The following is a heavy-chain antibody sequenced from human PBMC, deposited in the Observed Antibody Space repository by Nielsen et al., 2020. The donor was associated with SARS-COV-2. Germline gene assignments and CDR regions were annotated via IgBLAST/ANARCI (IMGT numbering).Heavy chain of an antibody. V-gene: IGHV5-51*01. CDR3: ASQVGPSSSSYGY. CDR2: IYPGDSDT. D-gene: IGHD6-6*01. CDR1: GYSFTSYW. J-gene: IGHJ4*02. Sequence: GESLKISCKGSGYSFTSYWLGWVRQMPGKGLEWMGIIYPGDSDTRYSPSFQGQVTISADKSISTAYLQWSSLKSSDTAMYYCASQVGPSSSSYGYWGQGTLVTVSS.